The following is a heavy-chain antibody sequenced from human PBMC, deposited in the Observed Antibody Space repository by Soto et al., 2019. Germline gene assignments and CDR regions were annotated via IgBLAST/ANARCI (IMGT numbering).Heavy chain of an antibody. D-gene: IGHD1-26*01. J-gene: IGHJ4*02. CDR3: VKDKYWEGPG. V-gene: IGHV3-23*01. CDR2: ISEDSGTT. CDR1: GFTFSTNG. Sequence: EVQLLESGGGLVQPGGSLRLSCAASGFTFSTNGMTWVRQAPGKGLEWVSIISEDSGTTYYAESVKGRFTVSRDNSKNKLYLQMNSLRAEDTGTFYCVKDKYWEGPGWGQGTLVTVSS.